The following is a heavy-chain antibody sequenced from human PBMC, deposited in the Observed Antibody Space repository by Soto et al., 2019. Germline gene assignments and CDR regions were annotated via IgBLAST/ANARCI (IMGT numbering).Heavy chain of an antibody. V-gene: IGHV1-2*04. D-gene: IGHD3-22*01. J-gene: IGHJ5*02. CDR2: INPNSGGT. Sequence: ASLKFSCKACGYTFTGYYMHWLRQAPGQGLEWKGWINPNSGGTNYSQKFQGWCTMTRDTSMSKAYMELRRVRSEETGVYYCGSDRYYDSSGSTIWFDPWGQGILVTISS. CDR3: GSDRYYDSSGSTIWFDP. CDR1: GYTFTGYY.